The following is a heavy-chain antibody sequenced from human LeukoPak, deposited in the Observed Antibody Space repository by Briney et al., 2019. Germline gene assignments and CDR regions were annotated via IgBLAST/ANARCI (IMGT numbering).Heavy chain of an antibody. Sequence: PGGSLRLSCAASGFTFSSYSMNWVRQAPGKGLEWVSYISSSSTIYYADSVKGRFTISRDNAKNSLYLQMNSLRAEDTAVYYCARGTGYSSGWYAPGWFDPWGQGTLVTVSS. CDR1: GFTFSSYS. D-gene: IGHD6-19*01. V-gene: IGHV3-48*04. CDR3: ARGTGYSSGWYAPGWFDP. J-gene: IGHJ5*02. CDR2: ISSSSTI.